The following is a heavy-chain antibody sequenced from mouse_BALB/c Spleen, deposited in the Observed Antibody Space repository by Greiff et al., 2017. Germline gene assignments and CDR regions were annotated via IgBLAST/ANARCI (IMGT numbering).Heavy chain of an antibody. Sequence: VQLQQSGPELVKPGASVKISCKASGYSFTSYYMHWVKQSHGKSLEWIGYIDPFNGGTSYNQKFKGKATLTVDKSSSTAYMHLSSLTSEDSAVYYCARGGAIYYGNYGAMDYWGQGTSVTVSS. CDR2: IDPFNGGT. V-gene: IGHV1S135*01. D-gene: IGHD2-1*01. J-gene: IGHJ4*01. CDR3: ARGGAIYYGNYGAMDY. CDR1: GYSFTSYY.